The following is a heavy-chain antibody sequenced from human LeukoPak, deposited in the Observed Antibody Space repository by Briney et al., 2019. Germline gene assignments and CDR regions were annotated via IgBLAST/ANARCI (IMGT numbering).Heavy chain of an antibody. CDR1: GFTFSSYN. D-gene: IGHD3-10*02. V-gene: IGHV3-21*06. CDR3: AELGITMIGGV. J-gene: IGHJ6*04. Sequence: GGSLRLSCAASGFTFSSYNMNWVRQAPGKGLEWVSSITSSSSYIYYADSVKGRFTISRDNAKNSLYLQMDSLRVEDTAVYYCAELGITMIGGVWGKGTTVTISS. CDR2: ITSSSSYI.